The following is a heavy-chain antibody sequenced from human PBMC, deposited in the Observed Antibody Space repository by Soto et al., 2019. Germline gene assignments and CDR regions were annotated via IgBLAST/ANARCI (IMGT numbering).Heavy chain of an antibody. D-gene: IGHD3-9*01. CDR1: GFTVSSNY. CDR3: ARANAYYDILTGYYYYYGMDV. V-gene: IGHV3-53*01. J-gene: IGHJ6*02. Sequence: GGSLRLSCAASGFTVSSNYMSWVGQAPGKGLEWVSVIYSGGSTYYADSVKGRFTISRDNAKNTLYLQMNSLRAEDTAVYYCARANAYYDILTGYYYYYGMDVWGQGTTVTVSS. CDR2: IYSGGST.